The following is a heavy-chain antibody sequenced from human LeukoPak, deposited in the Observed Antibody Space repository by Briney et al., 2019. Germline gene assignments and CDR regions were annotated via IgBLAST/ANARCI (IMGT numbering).Heavy chain of an antibody. V-gene: IGHV1-2*02. CDR3: ARVGYCTGDRCYLHFDY. Sequence: ASVKVSCKASGYIFTDYYIHWMRQAPGQGLKWMGWINPKNGDTNYAQKFQGRVTMTRDTSISTVYMELNRLTSDDTALYYCARVGYCTGDRCYLHFDYWGQGTLVTVSS. CDR1: GYIFTDYY. J-gene: IGHJ4*02. D-gene: IGHD2-15*01. CDR2: INPKNGDT.